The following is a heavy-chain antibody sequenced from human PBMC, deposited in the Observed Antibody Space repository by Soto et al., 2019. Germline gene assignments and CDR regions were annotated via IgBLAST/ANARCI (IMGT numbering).Heavy chain of an antibody. CDR1: GGTFSSYA. Sequence: QVQLVQSGAEVKKPGSSVKVSCKASGGTFSSYAISWVRQAPGQGLEWMGGIIPIFGTANYAQKFQGRVTITADESTSTAYMELSSLRSEEKAAYYCARARRGYCSSTSCRHQYYYYYYGMDVWGQGTTVTVSS. J-gene: IGHJ6*02. V-gene: IGHV1-69*01. D-gene: IGHD2-2*01. CDR2: IIPIFGTA. CDR3: ARARRGYCSSTSCRHQYYYYYYGMDV.